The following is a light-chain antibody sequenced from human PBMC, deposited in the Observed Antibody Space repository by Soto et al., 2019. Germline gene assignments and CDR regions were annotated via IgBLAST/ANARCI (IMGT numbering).Light chain of an antibody. CDR1: ASISNY. Sequence: DIRMNQSPSSLSASMGDRVTITCRASASISNYLNWYQQSPGKAPNLLIYAASSLQSAVPSRFSGSGSGTDFTLTISSLQPEDFATYYCQQSYITPWTFGQGTKVDIK. V-gene: IGKV1-39*01. CDR2: AAS. CDR3: QQSYITPWT. J-gene: IGKJ1*01.